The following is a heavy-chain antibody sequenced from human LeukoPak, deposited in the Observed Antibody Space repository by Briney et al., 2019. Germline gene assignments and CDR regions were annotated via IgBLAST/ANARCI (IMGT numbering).Heavy chain of an antibody. D-gene: IGHD6-13*01. J-gene: IGHJ3*02. CDR2: FDPEDGET. V-gene: IGHV1-24*01. CDR3: ATESSSSRTAFDI. CDR1: GYTLTELS. Sequence: ASVKVSCKVSGYTLTELSMHWVRQAPGKGLEWMGGFDPEDGETIYAQKFQGRVTMTVDTSTDTAYMELSSLRSEDTAVYYCATESSSSRTAFDIWGQGTMVTVSS.